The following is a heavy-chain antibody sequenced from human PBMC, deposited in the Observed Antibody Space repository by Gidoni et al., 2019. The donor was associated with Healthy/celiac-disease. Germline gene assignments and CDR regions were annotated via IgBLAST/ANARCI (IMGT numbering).Heavy chain of an antibody. D-gene: IGHD6-6*01. J-gene: IGHJ6*03. CDR2: ISYDGSNK. CDR3: ARDSSSSGAYYMDV. Sequence: QVQLVESGGGVVLSGRCLSLSCATSGFTLRSYAMHWVRQAPGTGLEWVAVISYDGSNKYYADSVKGRFTISRDNSKDTLYLQMNSLRAEDTSVYYCARDSSSSGAYYMDVWGKGTTVTVSS. CDR1: GFTLRSYA. V-gene: IGHV3-30-3*01.